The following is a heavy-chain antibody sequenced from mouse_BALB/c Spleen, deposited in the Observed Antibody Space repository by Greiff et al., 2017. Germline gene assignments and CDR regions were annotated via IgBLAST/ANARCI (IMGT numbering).Heavy chain of an antibody. D-gene: IGHD2-14*01. V-gene: IGHV5-12-2*01. Sequence: EVHLVESGGGLVQPGGSLKLSCAASGFTFSSYTMSWVRQTPEKRLEWVAYISNGGGSTYYPDTVKGRFTISRDNAKNTLYLQMSSLKSEDTAMYYCARHRYDSYYFDYWGQGTTLTVSS. J-gene: IGHJ2*01. CDR3: ARHRYDSYYFDY. CDR1: GFTFSSYT. CDR2: ISNGGGST.